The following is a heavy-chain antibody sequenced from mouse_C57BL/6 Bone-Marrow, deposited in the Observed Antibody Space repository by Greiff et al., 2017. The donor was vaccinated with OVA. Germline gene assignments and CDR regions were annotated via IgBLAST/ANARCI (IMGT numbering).Heavy chain of an antibody. V-gene: IGHV5-16*01. CDR1: GFTFSDYY. Sequence: EVKLQESEGGLVQPGSSMKLSCTASGFTFSDYYMAWVRQVPEKGLEWVANINYDGSSTYYLDSLKSRFIISRDNAKNIPYLQMSSLKSEDTATYYCARDLGLFDYWGQGTTLTVSS. CDR2: INYDGSST. D-gene: IGHD4-1*01. J-gene: IGHJ2*01. CDR3: ARDLGLFDY.